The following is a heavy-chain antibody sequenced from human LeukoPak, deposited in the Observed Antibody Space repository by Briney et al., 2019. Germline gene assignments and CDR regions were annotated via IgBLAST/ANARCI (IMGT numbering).Heavy chain of an antibody. Sequence: GGPLRLSCAASGFTFSSYEMNWVRQAPGKGLEWVSYISSGGSTIYYADSVKGRFTISRDNAKNSMYLQMNSLRCEDTAVYYCARSKRYSGNYVWDYWGQGTLVTVSS. J-gene: IGHJ4*02. V-gene: IGHV3-48*03. D-gene: IGHD1-26*01. CDR2: ISSGGSTI. CDR1: GFTFSSYE. CDR3: ARSKRYSGNYVWDY.